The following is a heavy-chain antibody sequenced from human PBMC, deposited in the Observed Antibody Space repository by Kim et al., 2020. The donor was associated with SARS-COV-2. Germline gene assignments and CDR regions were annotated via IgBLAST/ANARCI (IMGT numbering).Heavy chain of an antibody. V-gene: IGHV3-9*01. D-gene: IGHD6-19*01. CDR2: ISWNSGSI. CDR1: GFTFDDYA. J-gene: IGHJ4*02. Sequence: GGSLRLSCAASGFTFDDYAMHWVRQAPGKGLEWVSGISWNSGSIGYADSVKGRFTISRDNAKNSLYLQMNSLRAEDTALYYCAKGGYSSGWYASSGSFDYWGQGTLVTVSS. CDR3: AKGGYSSGWYASSGSFDY.